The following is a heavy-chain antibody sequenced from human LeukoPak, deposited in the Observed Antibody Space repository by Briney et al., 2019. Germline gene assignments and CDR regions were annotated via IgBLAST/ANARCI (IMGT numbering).Heavy chain of an antibody. CDR3: ARSLTGSGNTVDY. Sequence: GRSLRLSCAASGFTFSSYAMHWVRQAPGKGLEWVAVISYDGSNKYYADSVKGRFTISRDNSKNTLYLQMNSLRAEDTAVYYCARSLTGSGNTVDYWGQGTLVTVSS. CDR2: ISYDGSNK. D-gene: IGHD3-10*01. V-gene: IGHV3-30*04. J-gene: IGHJ4*02. CDR1: GFTFSSYA.